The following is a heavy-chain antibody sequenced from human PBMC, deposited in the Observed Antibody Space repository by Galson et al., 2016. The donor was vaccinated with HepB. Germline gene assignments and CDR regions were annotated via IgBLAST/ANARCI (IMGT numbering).Heavy chain of an antibody. CDR2: ISGYNGNT. CDR1: GYTFSSYG. Sequence: SVKVSCKASGYTFSSYGISWVRQAPGQGLEWMGWISGYNGNTKYAQKFQGRVTMTTDTSTSTAYMELRSLRSDDTAVYHCARPRGDNWYFDLWGRGTLVTVSS. CDR3: ARPRGDNWYFDL. D-gene: IGHD3-9*01. J-gene: IGHJ2*01. V-gene: IGHV1-18*01.